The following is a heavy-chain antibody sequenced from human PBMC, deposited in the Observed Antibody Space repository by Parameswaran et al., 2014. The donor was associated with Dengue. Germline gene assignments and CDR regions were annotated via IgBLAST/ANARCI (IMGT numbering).Heavy chain of an antibody. CDR2: IWYDGSNK. D-gene: IGHD3-3*01. Sequence: VRQMPGKGLEWVAVIWYDGSNKYYADSVKGRFTISRDNSKNTLYLQMNSLRAEDTAVYYCARDPYDFWSGKQYYYYYYMDVWGKGTTVTVSS. CDR3: ARDPYDFWSGKQYYYYYYMDV. J-gene: IGHJ6*03. V-gene: IGHV3-33*01.